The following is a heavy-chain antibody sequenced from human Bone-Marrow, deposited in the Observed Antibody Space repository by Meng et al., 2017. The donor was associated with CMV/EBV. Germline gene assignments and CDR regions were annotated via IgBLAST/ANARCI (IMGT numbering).Heavy chain of an antibody. CDR3: ARNMYDFWSGYPLFGYYYGMDV. Sequence: GESLKISCAASGFTLSSYSMNWVRQAPGKGLEWVSSISSSSYIYYADSVKGRFTISRDNAKNSLYLQMNSLRAEDTAVYYCARNMYDFWSGYPLFGYYYGMDVWGQGTTVTPSS. CDR1: GFTLSSYS. D-gene: IGHD3-3*01. CDR2: ISSSSYI. V-gene: IGHV3-21*01. J-gene: IGHJ6*02.